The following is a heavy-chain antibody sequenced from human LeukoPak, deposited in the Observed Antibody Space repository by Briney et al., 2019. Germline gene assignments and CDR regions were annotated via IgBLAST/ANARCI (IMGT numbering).Heavy chain of an antibody. CDR2: ISYDGSNK. CDR1: GFTFSDYY. Sequence: GGSLRLSCAASGFTFSDYYMSWIRQAPGKGLEWVAVISYDGSNKYYADSVKGRFTISRDNSKNTLYLQMNSLRAEDTAVYYCAKDLFSSSSNAFDIGGQGTMATVS. CDR3: AKDLFSSSSNAFDI. D-gene: IGHD6-13*01. V-gene: IGHV3-30*18. J-gene: IGHJ3*02.